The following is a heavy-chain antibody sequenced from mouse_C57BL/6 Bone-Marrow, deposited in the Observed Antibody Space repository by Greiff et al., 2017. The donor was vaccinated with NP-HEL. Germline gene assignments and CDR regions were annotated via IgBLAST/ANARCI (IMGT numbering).Heavy chain of an antibody. D-gene: IGHD2-3*01. CDR1: GYTFTSYW. Sequence: QVHVKQPGAELVKPGASVKLSCKASGYTFTSYWMHWVKQRPGQGLEWIGMIHPNSGSTNYNEKFKSKATLTVDKSSSTAYMQLSSLTSEDSAVYYCARLRWLLLWYFDYWGQGTTLTVSS. CDR2: IHPNSGST. V-gene: IGHV1-64*01. J-gene: IGHJ2*01. CDR3: ARLRWLLLWYFDY.